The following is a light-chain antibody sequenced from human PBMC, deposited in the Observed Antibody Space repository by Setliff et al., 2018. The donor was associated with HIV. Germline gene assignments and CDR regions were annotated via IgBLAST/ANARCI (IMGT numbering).Light chain of an antibody. CDR2: SVS. J-gene: IGLJ1*01. CDR3: CSYAGSNKGV. CDR1: SSDVGSYNL. Sequence: QSALTQPASVSGAPGQSITISCTGTSSDVGSYNLVSWYQQHPNKAPKLMIYSVSKRPSGVSNRFSGSKSDNTASLTISGLQAEDEADYYCCSYAGSNKGVFGTGTKVTVL. V-gene: IGLV2-23*02.